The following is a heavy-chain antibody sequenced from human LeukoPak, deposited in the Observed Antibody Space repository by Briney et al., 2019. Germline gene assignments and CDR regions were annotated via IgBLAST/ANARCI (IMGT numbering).Heavy chain of an antibody. Sequence: PGGSLRLSCAASGFTFSTYWMHWVRQVPGKGLVWVSRIRGDGNSATYADLVKGRFTISRDNAKNTLYLQMNSLRVEDTAVYYCARSDYTDYWGQGTLVTVSS. CDR3: ARSDYTDY. V-gene: IGHV3-74*01. CDR1: GFTFSTYW. D-gene: IGHD3-3*01. J-gene: IGHJ4*02. CDR2: IRGDGNSA.